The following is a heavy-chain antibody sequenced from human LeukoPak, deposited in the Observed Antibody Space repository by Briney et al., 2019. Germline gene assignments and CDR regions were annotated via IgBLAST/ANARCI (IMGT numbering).Heavy chain of an antibody. CDR2: IKEAGSEK. CDR3: ARGGGMRSWYDFDY. CDR1: GFTFSNYW. V-gene: IGHV3-7*04. J-gene: IGHJ4*02. Sequence: GGSLRLSCAASGFTFSNYWMSWVRQAPGKGLEFMANIKEAGSEKYYVDSVKGRFTISRDNDKNSVHLQMNNLRAEDTAVYYCARGGGMRSWYDFDYWGQGTLVTVSS. D-gene: IGHD6-13*01.